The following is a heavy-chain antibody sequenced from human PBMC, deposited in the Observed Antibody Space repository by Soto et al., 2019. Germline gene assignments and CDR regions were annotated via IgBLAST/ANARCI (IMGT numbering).Heavy chain of an antibody. Sequence: GESLKISCKGSGYSCTSYWISWVRQMPGKGLEWMGRIDPSDSYTNYSPSFQGHVTISADKSISTAYLQWSSLKASDTAMYYCARHRVVVAATYYYYGMDVWGQGTTVTVSS. CDR1: GYSCTSYW. J-gene: IGHJ6*02. D-gene: IGHD2-15*01. V-gene: IGHV5-10-1*01. CDR3: ARHRVVVAATYYYYGMDV. CDR2: IDPSDSYT.